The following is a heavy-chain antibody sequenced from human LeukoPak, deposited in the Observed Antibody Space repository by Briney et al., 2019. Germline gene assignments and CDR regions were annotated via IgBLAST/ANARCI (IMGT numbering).Heavy chain of an antibody. D-gene: IGHD2-2*01. CDR1: GYTFTSYG. CDR2: ISAYNGNT. CDR3: ARDLVVVPAAKARAGY. V-gene: IGHV1-18*01. J-gene: IGHJ4*02. Sequence: ASVKVSCKASGYTFTSYGISWVRQAPGQGLEWMGWISAYNGNTNYAQKLQGRVTMTTDTPTSTAYTELRSLRSDDTAVYYCARDLVVVPAAKARAGYWGQGTLVTVSS.